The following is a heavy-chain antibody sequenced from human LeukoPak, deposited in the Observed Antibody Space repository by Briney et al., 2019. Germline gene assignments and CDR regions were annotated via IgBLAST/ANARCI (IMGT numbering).Heavy chain of an antibody. CDR3: ARGRFRRYREGPRAFDI. CDR1: DGSISSSSYY. Sequence: ASETLSLTCTVSDGSISSSSYYWVWIRQSPGKELEWNGNIYYSGTTYYNPSLKSRVTISVDTSKNQFSLKLSSVTAADTAVYYCARGRFRRYREGPRAFDIWGQGTMVTVSS. CDR2: IYYSGTT. D-gene: IGHD5-12*01. J-gene: IGHJ3*02. V-gene: IGHV4-39*07.